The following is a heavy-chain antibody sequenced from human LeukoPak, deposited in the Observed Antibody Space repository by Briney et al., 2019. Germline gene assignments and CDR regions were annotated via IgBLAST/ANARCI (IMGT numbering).Heavy chain of an antibody. D-gene: IGHD2-2*01. CDR1: GFTFSTYW. J-gene: IGHJ4*02. CDR3: ARWVCSSTSCYYFDY. Sequence: GGSLRLSCVASGFTFSTYWMSWVRQAPGKGLEWVANIKQDGSEKYYVDSVKGRFTISRDNVQNSLYLQMNSLRAEDTAVYYCARWVCSSTSCYYFDYWGQGTLVVVSS. V-gene: IGHV3-7*01. CDR2: IKQDGSEK.